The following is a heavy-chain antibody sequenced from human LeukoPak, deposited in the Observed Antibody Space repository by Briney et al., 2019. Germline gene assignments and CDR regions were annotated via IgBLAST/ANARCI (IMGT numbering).Heavy chain of an antibody. J-gene: IGHJ4*02. CDR2: IYYSGST. D-gene: IGHD5-24*01. CDR1: GGSISSGGYY. CDR3: ARWRDGYNLFARYYFDY. Sequence: SQTLSLTCTVSGGSISSGGYYWSWIRQHPGKGLEWIGYIYYSGSTYYNPSLKSRVTILVDTSKNQFSLKLSSVTAADTAVYYCARWRDGYNLFARYYFDYWGQGTLVTVSS. V-gene: IGHV4-31*03.